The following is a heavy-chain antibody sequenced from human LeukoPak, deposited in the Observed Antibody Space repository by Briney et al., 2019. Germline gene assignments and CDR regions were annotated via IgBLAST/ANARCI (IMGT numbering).Heavy chain of an antibody. D-gene: IGHD1-26*01. CDR2: TSSSSTI. V-gene: IGHV3-48*01. J-gene: IGHJ4*02. CDR3: ASFSGSYHSFDY. Sequence: PGGSLRLSCAASGFTFSSYSMNWVRQAPGKGLEWVSYTSSSSTIYYPDSVKGRFTISRDNAKNSLYLQMNSLRAEDTAVYYCASFSGSYHSFDYWGQGTLVTVSS. CDR1: GFTFSSYS.